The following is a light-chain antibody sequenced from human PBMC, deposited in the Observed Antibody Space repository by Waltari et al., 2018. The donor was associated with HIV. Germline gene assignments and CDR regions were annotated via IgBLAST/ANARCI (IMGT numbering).Light chain of an antibody. Sequence: QSALTQPASVSGSPGQSITISCTGTTRDVSVSNYVSWYQHHPGKAPKLMIYEVSNRPSGVSNRFSGSKSGNTASLTISGLQAEDEADYYCSSYTTSSTVVFGGGTKLTVL. V-gene: IGLV2-14*01. CDR1: TRDVSVSNY. CDR3: SSYTTSSTVV. CDR2: EVS. J-gene: IGLJ2*01.